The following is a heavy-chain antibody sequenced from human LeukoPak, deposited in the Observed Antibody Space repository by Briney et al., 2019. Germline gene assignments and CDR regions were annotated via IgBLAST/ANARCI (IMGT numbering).Heavy chain of an antibody. J-gene: IGHJ3*02. CDR1: GFTLSGSA. CDR2: IRSKANNYAT. Sequence: GGSLRLSCAASGFTLSGSAMHWVRQASGQGLEWVGRIRSKANNYATAYAASVKGRFTISRDDSKNTAYLQMNSLKTEDTAVYYCTTRDPNAFDIWGQGTMVTVSS. CDR3: TTRDPNAFDI. V-gene: IGHV3-73*01.